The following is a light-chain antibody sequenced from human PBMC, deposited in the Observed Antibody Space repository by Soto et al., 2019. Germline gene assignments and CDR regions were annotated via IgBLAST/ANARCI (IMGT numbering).Light chain of an antibody. Sequence: DIQLTQSPSFLSASVGDRVTITCRASQGISSYLAWYQQKPGKAPKFLIYAASTLRGGVPSRFSGSGSGTEFTLTISSLQPEVFATYYCQGLNDYPITFGQGTRLEIK. CDR3: QGLNDYPIT. J-gene: IGKJ5*01. CDR1: QGISSY. CDR2: AAS. V-gene: IGKV1-9*01.